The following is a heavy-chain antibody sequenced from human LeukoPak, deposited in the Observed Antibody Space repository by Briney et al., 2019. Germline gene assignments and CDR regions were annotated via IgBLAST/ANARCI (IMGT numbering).Heavy chain of an antibody. CDR1: GFTFSSYA. CDR2: ISGSGGST. V-gene: IGHV3-23*01. D-gene: IGHD6-13*01. Sequence: GGSLRLSYAASGFTFSSYAMSWVRQAPGKGLEWVSAISGSGGSTYYADSVKGRSTISRDNSKNTLYLQMNSLRAEDTAVYYCAKGGSSSWLYYYYYYMDVWGKGTTVTVSS. CDR3: AKGGSSSWLYYYYYYMDV. J-gene: IGHJ6*03.